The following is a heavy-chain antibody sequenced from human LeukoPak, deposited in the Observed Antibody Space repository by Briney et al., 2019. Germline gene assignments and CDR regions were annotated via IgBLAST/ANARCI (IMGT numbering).Heavy chain of an antibody. CDR1: GFTFTSSA. CDR2: IVVGSGNT. CDR3: AADPLYSSSWPHLPHWFDP. V-gene: IGHV1-58*01. Sequence: SVKVSCKASGFTFTSSAVQWVRQARGQRLEWIGWIVVGSGNTNYAQKFQERVTITRDMSTSIAYMELSSLRSEDTAVYYCAADPLYSSSWPHLPHWFDPWGQGTLVTVSS. J-gene: IGHJ5*02. D-gene: IGHD6-13*01.